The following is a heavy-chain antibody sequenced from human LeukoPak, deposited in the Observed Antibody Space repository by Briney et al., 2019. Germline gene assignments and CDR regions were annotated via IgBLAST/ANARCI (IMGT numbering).Heavy chain of an antibody. CDR1: GFTFSSYA. D-gene: IGHD6-13*01. Sequence: GGSLRLSCAASGFTFSSYAMSWVRQAPGKGLEWVSAISGSGGSTYYADSVKGRFTISRDSAKNALYLQMNSLRAEDTAVYYCTRELSGSSSRHFDYWGQGTLVTVSS. CDR2: ISGSGGST. V-gene: IGHV3-23*01. CDR3: TRELSGSSSRHFDY. J-gene: IGHJ4*02.